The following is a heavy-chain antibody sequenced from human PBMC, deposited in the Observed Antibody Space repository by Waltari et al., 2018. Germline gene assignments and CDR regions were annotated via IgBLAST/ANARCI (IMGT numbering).Heavy chain of an antibody. J-gene: IGHJ4*02. Sequence: QVQLVESGGGVVQPGRSLRLSCAASGFNFSSYGLPWVRQAPGKGLEWVAVISYDGSNKYYADSVKGRFTISRDNSKNTLYLQMNSLRAEDTAVYYCAKDRQQLEWWGQGTLVTVSS. CDR1: GFNFSSYG. V-gene: IGHV3-30*18. CDR3: AKDRQQLEW. D-gene: IGHD6-13*01. CDR2: ISYDGSNK.